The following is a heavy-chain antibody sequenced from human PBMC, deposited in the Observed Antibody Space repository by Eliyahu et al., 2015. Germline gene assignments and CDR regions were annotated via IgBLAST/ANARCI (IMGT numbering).Heavy chain of an antibody. J-gene: IGHJ2*01. V-gene: IGHV3-23*01. CDR1: FSSYA. CDR3: AKVLMVRGVIKSDWYFDL. CDR2: ISGSGGSH. Sequence: FSSYAMSWVRQAPGKGLEWVSAISGSGGSHFLAGPVKGRFTISRDNSQNTLYLQMNSLRAEDTAVYYCAKVLMVRGVIKSDWYFDLWGRGTLVTVSS. D-gene: IGHD3-10*01.